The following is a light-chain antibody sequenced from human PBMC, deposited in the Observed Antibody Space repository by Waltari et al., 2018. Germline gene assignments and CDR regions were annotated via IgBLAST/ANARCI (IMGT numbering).Light chain of an antibody. CDR2: GAS. V-gene: IGKV3D-7*01. CDR1: QSVSSSY. CDR3: KQDYDLPYT. J-gene: IGKJ2*01. Sequence: EIVMTQSPAPLSLSPGERATLSCRASQSVSSSYYLSWYQQKPGQAPRLLIYGASTRATGIPARFSGSGSGTDFTLTISSLQPEDFAVYYCKQDYDLPYTFGQGTKLEI.